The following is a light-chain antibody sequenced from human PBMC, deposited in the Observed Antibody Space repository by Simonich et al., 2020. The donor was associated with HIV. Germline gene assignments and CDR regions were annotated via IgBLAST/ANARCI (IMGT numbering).Light chain of an antibody. J-gene: IGLJ3*02. CDR3: CSYAGIFTFWV. CDR2: DVS. V-gene: IGLV2-11*01. CDR1: SSDVGGYNY. Sequence: QSALTQPRSVSGSPGQSVTISCTGTSSDVGGYNYVSWYQQHPGKAPTLKIYDVSKPPSGVPDRFSGSKSDNTASLTISGLQAEDEADYYCCSYAGIFTFWVFGGGTKLTVL.